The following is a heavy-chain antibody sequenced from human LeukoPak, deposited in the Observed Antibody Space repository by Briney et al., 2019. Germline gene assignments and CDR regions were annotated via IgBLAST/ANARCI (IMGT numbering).Heavy chain of an antibody. CDR1: GYTFTSYY. CDR3: ARVGIAAAGTPCDY. CDR2: INPSGGST. V-gene: IGHV1-46*01. D-gene: IGHD6-13*01. Sequence: ASVKVSCKASGYTFTSYYMHWVRQAPGQGLEWMGIINPSGGSTSYAQKFQGRVTMTTDTSPSTAYMELRSLRSDDTAVYYCARVGIAAAGTPCDYWGQGTLVTVSS. J-gene: IGHJ4*02.